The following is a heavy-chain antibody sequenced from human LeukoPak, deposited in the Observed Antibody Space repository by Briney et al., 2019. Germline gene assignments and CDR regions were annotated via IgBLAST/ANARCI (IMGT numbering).Heavy chain of an antibody. Sequence: PGGSLRLSCAASGFTFSSYAMSWVRQAPGKGLEWVSAISGSGGSTYYADSVKGRFTISRGNSKNTLYLQMNSLRAEDTAVYYCAKSEIVVVPAAMLANYYYYGMDVWGQGTTVTVSS. J-gene: IGHJ6*02. CDR2: ISGSGGST. CDR3: AKSEIVVVPAAMLANYYYYGMDV. D-gene: IGHD2-2*01. CDR1: GFTFSSYA. V-gene: IGHV3-23*01.